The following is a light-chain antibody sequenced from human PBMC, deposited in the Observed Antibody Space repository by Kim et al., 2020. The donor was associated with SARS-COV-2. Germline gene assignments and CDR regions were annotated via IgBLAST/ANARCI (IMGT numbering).Light chain of an antibody. V-gene: IGKV3-20*01. CDR1: QSVTSNY. CDR3: QQYGSSPRT. Sequence: PVERATLAGRASQSVTSNYLAWYQQKPGQAPRLLIYGASSRATGIPDRFSGSGSGTDFTLTISSLEPEDFVVYYCQQYGSSPRTFGGGTKVDIK. CDR2: GAS. J-gene: IGKJ4*01.